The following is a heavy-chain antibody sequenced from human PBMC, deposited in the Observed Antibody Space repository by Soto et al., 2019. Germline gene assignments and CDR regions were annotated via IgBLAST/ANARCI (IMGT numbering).Heavy chain of an antibody. J-gene: IGHJ5*02. D-gene: IGHD3-3*01. CDR2: IYYSGST. CDR1: GGSVSSGSYY. CDR3: ARDQYDDFWSGWKGDWFDP. Sequence: PSETLSLTCTVSGGSVSSGSYYWSWIRQPPGKGLEWIGYIYYSGSTNYNPSLTSRVTITADTSKNQFPLKLSSVTAADTAVYYCARDQYDDFWSGWKGDWFDPWGQGTLVTVSS. V-gene: IGHV4-61*01.